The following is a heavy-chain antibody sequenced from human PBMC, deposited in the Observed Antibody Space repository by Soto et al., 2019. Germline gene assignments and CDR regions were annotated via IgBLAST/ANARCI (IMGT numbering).Heavy chain of an antibody. D-gene: IGHD6-13*01. J-gene: IGHJ4*02. Sequence: QVHLVESGEGLVKPGGSLRLSGAASGFTFSDYYMSWIREAPGKGLEWVSYISGTSSYINYADSVKGRFTISRDNAKNSLYLQMNSLRAEDTAVYYCARDVQQLASYWGQGTLVTVSS. CDR2: ISGTSSYI. V-gene: IGHV3-11*06. CDR1: GFTFSDYY. CDR3: ARDVQQLASY.